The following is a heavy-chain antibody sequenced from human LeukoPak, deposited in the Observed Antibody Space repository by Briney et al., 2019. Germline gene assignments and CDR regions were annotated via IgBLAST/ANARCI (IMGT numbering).Heavy chain of an antibody. CDR2: IYYSGST. Sequence: MASETLSLTCSVSGGSISTYYWTWIRQPPGKGLEWIGYIYYSGSTNYNPSLKSRVTISVDTSKNQFSLKLSSVTAADTAVYYCARARNYYDSSGFYYEGDAFDIWGQGTMVTVSS. J-gene: IGHJ3*02. CDR1: GGSISTYY. V-gene: IGHV4-59*01. D-gene: IGHD3-22*01. CDR3: ARARNYYDSSGFYYEGDAFDI.